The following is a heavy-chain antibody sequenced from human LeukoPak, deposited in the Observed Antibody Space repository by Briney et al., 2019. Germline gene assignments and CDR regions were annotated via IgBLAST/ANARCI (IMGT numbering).Heavy chain of an antibody. CDR3: ARDVRYSSSNRFDY. Sequence: ASVKVSCKASGYTFTGYYMHWVRQAPGQGLEWMGWINPNSGGTNYAQKFQGRVTMTRDTSISTAYMELSRLRSDDTAVYYCARDVRYSSSNRFDYWGQGTLVTVSS. J-gene: IGHJ4*02. CDR2: INPNSGGT. CDR1: GYTFTGYY. D-gene: IGHD6-6*01. V-gene: IGHV1-2*02.